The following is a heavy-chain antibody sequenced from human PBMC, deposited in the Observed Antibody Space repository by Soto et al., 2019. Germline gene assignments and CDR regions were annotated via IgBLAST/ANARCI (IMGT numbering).Heavy chain of an antibody. CDR2: IFSNDEK. Sequence: SGPTLVNPIETLTLTCTVSGFSLSNARMGVSWIRQPPGKALEWLAHIFSNDEKSYSTSLKSRLTISKDTSKSQVVLTMTNMDPVDTATYYCARIDPLLSSDYYYGMDVWGQGTTVTVSS. CDR3: ARIDPLLSSDYYYGMDV. V-gene: IGHV2-26*01. CDR1: GFSLSNARMG. D-gene: IGHD1-26*01. J-gene: IGHJ6*02.